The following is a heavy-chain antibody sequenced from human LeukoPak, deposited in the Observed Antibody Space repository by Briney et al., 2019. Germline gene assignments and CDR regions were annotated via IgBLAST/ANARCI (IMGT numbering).Heavy chain of an antibody. J-gene: IGHJ6*02. CDR1: GFTFSSYA. Sequence: GGSLRLSCAASGFTFSSYAMSWVRQAPGKGLVWVSAISGSGGSTYYADSVKGRFTISRDNSKNTLYLQMNSLRAEDTAVYYCAKVTRGYYYYYYGMDVWGQGTTVTVSS. D-gene: IGHD1-14*01. V-gene: IGHV3-23*01. CDR2: ISGSGGST. CDR3: AKVTRGYYYYYYGMDV.